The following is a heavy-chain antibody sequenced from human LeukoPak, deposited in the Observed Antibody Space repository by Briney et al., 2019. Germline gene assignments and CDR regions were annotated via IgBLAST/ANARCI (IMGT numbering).Heavy chain of an antibody. CDR2: ISGSGDST. V-gene: IGHV3-23*01. Sequence: GGSLRLSCAASGFTFSNYGMSWVRQAPGKGLEWVSSISGSGDSTYYADSVKGRFTISRDNAKNSLYLQMNSLRAEDTAVYYCARDLDYYYYMDVWGKGTTVTISS. CDR3: ARDLDYYYYMDV. CDR1: GFTFSNYG. J-gene: IGHJ6*03.